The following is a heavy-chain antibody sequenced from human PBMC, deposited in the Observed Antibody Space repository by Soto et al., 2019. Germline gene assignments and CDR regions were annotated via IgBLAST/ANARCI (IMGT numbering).Heavy chain of an antibody. CDR2: ISSSSSTI. V-gene: IGHV3-48*01. CDR1: GFTFSSYS. Sequence: EVQLVESGGGLVQPGGSLRLSCAASGFTFSSYSMNWVRQAPGKGLEWVSYISSSSSTIHYADSVKGRFTISRDNAKNSLYLQMNSLRAEDTAVYYCARAAITYYYDSSGYSAAFDIWGQGTMVTVSS. CDR3: ARAAITYYYDSSGYSAAFDI. J-gene: IGHJ3*02. D-gene: IGHD3-22*01.